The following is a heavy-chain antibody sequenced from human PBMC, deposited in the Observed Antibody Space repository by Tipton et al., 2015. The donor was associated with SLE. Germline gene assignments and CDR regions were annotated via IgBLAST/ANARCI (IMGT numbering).Heavy chain of an antibody. D-gene: IGHD4-17*01. CDR1: GFTFSTYN. Sequence: SLRLSCAASGFTFSTYNMKWVRQAPGKGLEWVSSISSSSSHIYYADSVKGRFTISRDNAKNSVYLQMHSLRPDDTAVYYCVRGDDPATVTTGDFDSWGQGILVSVSA. CDR2: ISSSSSHI. V-gene: IGHV3-21*01. J-gene: IGHJ4*02. CDR3: VRGDDPATVTTGDFDS.